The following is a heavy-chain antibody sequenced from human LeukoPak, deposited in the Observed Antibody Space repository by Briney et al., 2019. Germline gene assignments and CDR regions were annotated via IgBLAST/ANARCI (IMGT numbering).Heavy chain of an antibody. CDR2: IVPYNGNT. CDR1: GYTFSTYG. CDR3: ARPASSSWGIDF. V-gene: IGHV1-18*01. Sequence: ASMKVSCKASGYTFSTYGITWVRQAPGQGLEWMGWIVPYNGNTNYAQNFQGSVTMTTDTSTSTAYMDLRSLTSDDTAVYYCARPASSSWGIDFWGQGTLVIVSS. J-gene: IGHJ4*02. D-gene: IGHD3-16*01.